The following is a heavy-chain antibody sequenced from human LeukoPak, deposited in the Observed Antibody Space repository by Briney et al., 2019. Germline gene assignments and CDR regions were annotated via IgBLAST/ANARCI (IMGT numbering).Heavy chain of an antibody. D-gene: IGHD3-10*01. CDR1: GYTFTSYG. Sequence: ASVKVSCKASGYTFTSYGISWVRQAPGQGLEWMGWISAYNGNTNYAQKLQGRVTMTTDTSTSTAYMELSSLRSEDTAVYYCARAYGSGSYPRSLFDYWGQGTLVTVSS. V-gene: IGHV1-18*01. J-gene: IGHJ4*02. CDR3: ARAYGSGSYPRSLFDY. CDR2: ISAYNGNT.